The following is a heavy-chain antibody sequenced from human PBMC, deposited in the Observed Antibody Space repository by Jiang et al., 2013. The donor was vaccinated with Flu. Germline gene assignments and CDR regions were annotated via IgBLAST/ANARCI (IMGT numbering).Heavy chain of an antibody. V-gene: IGHV1-69*04. J-gene: IGHJ6*02. CDR3: ARAGSHYYYGMDV. CDR2: IIPILGIA. Sequence: GAEVKKPGSSVKVSCKASGGTFSSYAISWVRQAPGQGLEWMGRIIPILGIANYAQKFQGRVTITADKSTSTAYMELSSLRSEDTAVYYCARAGSHYYYGMDVWGQGTTVTVSS. CDR1: GGTFSSYA.